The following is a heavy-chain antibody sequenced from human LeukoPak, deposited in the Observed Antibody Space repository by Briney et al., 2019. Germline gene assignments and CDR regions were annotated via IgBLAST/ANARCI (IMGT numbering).Heavy chain of an antibody. D-gene: IGHD4-23*01. CDR3: ARAYGGNSQYFQH. CDR1: GYSISSGYY. CDR2: IHHSGST. Sequence: NPSETLSLTCTVSGYSISSGYYWGWIRQPPGKGLEWIGSIHHSGSTNYNPSLKSRVTISLDTSKNQFSLKLSSVTAADTAVYYCARAYGGNSQYFQHWGQGTLVTVCS. V-gene: IGHV4-38-2*02. J-gene: IGHJ1*01.